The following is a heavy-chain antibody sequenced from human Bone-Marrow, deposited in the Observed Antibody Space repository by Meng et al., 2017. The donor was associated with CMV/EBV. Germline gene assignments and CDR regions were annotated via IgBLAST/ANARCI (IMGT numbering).Heavy chain of an antibody. J-gene: IGHJ6*02. CDR2: MNPNSGNT. Sequence: ASVKVSCKASGYTFTSYDINWVRQATGQGPEWMGWMNPNSGNTGYAQKFQGRVTMTRNTSISTAYMELSSLRSEDTAVYYCARGKDYGYCSSTSCYPDGMDVWGQGTTVTVSS. CDR1: GYTFTSYD. CDR3: ARGKDYGYCSSTSCYPDGMDV. V-gene: IGHV1-8*01. D-gene: IGHD2-2*01.